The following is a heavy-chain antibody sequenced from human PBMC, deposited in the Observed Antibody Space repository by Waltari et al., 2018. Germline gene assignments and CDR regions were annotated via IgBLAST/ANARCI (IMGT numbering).Heavy chain of an antibody. CDR1: GFTFSSYA. V-gene: IGHV3-23*01. Sequence: EVQLLESGGGLVQPGGSLRLSCAASGFTFSSYAMSWVRQAPGKGLEWVSAISGSGGSTYYADSVKGRFNISRDNSKNTLYLQMNSLRAEDTAVYYCAKGEYCSSTSCYTGDAFDIWGQGTMVTVSS. CDR3: AKGEYCSSTSCYTGDAFDI. D-gene: IGHD2-2*02. J-gene: IGHJ3*02. CDR2: ISGSGGST.